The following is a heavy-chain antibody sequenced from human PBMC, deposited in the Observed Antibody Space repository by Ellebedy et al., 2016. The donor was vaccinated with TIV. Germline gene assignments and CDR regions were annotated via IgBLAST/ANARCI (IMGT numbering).Heavy chain of an antibody. Sequence: GESLKISCAASGLTLSTYAMAWVRQAPGKGLEWVAAIGPRRDYTFYADSVKGRFTVFRDNSKNTLYMQMHSLRAEDTAVYYFAKELVSRDSLTFDYWGKGTLVTVSS. V-gene: IGHV3-23*01. CDR1: GLTLSTYA. D-gene: IGHD3-9*01. CDR2: IGPRRDYT. CDR3: AKELVSRDSLTFDY. J-gene: IGHJ4*02.